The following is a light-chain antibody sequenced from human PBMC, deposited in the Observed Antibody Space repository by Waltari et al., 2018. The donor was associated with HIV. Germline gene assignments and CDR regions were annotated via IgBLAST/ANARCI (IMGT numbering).Light chain of an antibody. CDR2: RND. Sequence: QSVLTQPPSASGTPGQRVTISCSGSSSNIGSKYVYWFQQLPGTAPNILVYRNDQRPSGGPGRFSGSKSGTSASLAISGLRSENEADYYCAAWDDSLNGLVVFGGGTKLTVL. V-gene: IGLV1-47*01. J-gene: IGLJ2*01. CDR1: SSNIGSKY. CDR3: AAWDDSLNGLVV.